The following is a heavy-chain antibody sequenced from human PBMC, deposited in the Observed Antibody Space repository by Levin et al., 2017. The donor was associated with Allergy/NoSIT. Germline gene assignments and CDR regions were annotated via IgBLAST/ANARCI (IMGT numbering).Heavy chain of an antibody. J-gene: IGHJ6*02. CDR3: AKIEFGSSWYLDYYDYGMDV. D-gene: IGHD6-13*01. CDR2: ISYDGSNK. V-gene: IGHV3-30*18. Sequence: WDRQEDGKGLELVAVISYDGSNKYYADSVKGRFTISRDNSKNTLYLQMNSLRAEDTAVYYCAKIEFGSSWYLDYYDYGMDVWGQGTTVTVSS.